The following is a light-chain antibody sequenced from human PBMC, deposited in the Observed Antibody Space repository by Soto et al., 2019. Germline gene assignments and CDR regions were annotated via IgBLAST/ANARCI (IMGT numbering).Light chain of an antibody. CDR3: KQRSNWPPLT. Sequence: EIVLTQSPATLSLSPGERATLSCRASQSVSSYLTWYQQKPGQAPRLLIYDASNRATGIPARFSGSGSGTAFTLTISSLEPEDFAVYYCKQRSNWPPLTFGQGTKLEIK. J-gene: IGKJ2*01. V-gene: IGKV3-11*01. CDR2: DAS. CDR1: QSVSSY.